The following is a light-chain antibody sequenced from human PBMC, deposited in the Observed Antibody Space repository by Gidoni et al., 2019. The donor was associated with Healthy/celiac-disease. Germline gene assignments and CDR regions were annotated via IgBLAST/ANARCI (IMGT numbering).Light chain of an antibody. J-gene: IGKJ1*01. Sequence: DMLMTQSPSTLSASVGDRVTITCRASQSISSLLAWYQQKPGKAPKLLIYDASSWESGVPSRFSGSGSGTEFTLTISSLQPDDFATYYCQQYNNYPWTFGQGTKVEIK. CDR1: QSISSL. CDR3: QQYNNYPWT. V-gene: IGKV1-5*01. CDR2: DAS.